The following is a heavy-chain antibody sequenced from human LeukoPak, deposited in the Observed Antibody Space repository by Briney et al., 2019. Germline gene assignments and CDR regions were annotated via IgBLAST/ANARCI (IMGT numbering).Heavy chain of an antibody. CDR2: IYPGDSDT. V-gene: IGHV5-51*01. J-gene: IGHJ3*02. Sequence: GESLQISFKGSGYSFTSYWIGWVRPMPGKGLEWMGIIYPGDSDTRYSPSFQGQVTISADKSISTAYLQWSSLKASDTAMYYCARRANDAFDIWGQGTMVTVSS. CDR1: GYSFTSYW. CDR3: ARRANDAFDI. D-gene: IGHD5-12*01.